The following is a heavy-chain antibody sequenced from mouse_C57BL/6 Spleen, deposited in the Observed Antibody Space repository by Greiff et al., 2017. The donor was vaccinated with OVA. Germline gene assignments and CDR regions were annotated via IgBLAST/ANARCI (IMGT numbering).Heavy chain of an antibody. CDR3: ARRGGDDGGGAMDY. CDR2: INPSTGGT. J-gene: IGHJ4*01. D-gene: IGHD2-2*01. V-gene: IGHV1-42*01. CDR1: GYSFTGYY. Sequence: EVQLQQSGPELVKPGASVKISCKASGYSFTGYYMNWVKQSPEKSLEWIGEINPSTGGTTYNQKFKAKATLTVDKSSSTAYMQLKSLTSEDSAVYDWARRGGDDGGGAMDYWGQGTSVTVSS.